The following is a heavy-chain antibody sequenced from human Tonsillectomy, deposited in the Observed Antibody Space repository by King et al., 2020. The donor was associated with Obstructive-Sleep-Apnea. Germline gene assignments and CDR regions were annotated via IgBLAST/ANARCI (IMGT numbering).Heavy chain of an antibody. J-gene: IGHJ6*02. D-gene: IGHD6-6*01. CDR2: ISYDGSNK. V-gene: IGHV3-30*18. CDR3: AKDRESHSSSSYYYSGIDV. CDR1: GVTFSDFG. Sequence: VQLVQSGGGVVQPGRSLRLSCAASGVTFSDFGMHWVRQAPGKGLEWVAVISYDGSNKYYADSVKGRFTISRDNSKNTLYLQMSSLRPEDTAVYYCAKDRESHSSSSYYYSGIDVWGQGTTVTVSS.